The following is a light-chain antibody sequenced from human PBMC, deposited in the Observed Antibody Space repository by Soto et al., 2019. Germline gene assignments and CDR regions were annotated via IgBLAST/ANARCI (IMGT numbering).Light chain of an antibody. V-gene: IGKV3-20*01. CDR2: GAS. Sequence: EIVSTQSPATLSLSPGGRATLSSRASQSVSSNLAWYQQKPGQAPRLLIYGASSRATGIPDRFSGSGSGTDFTLTISRLEPEDFAVYYCQQYGSSPQITVGQGTRLENK. CDR1: QSVSSN. J-gene: IGKJ5*01. CDR3: QQYGSSPQIT.